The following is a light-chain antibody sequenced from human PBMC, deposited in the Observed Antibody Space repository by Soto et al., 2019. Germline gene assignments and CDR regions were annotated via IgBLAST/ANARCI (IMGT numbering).Light chain of an antibody. Sequence: TPMSQSPSTLSGPVGDRDTITCRASQTISSWLAWYQQKPGKAPKLLIYKASTLKSGVPSRFSGSGSGTEFTLTISSLQPDDFATYYCQHYNSYSEAFGQGTKVDI. J-gene: IGKJ1*01. CDR3: QHYNSYSEA. CDR2: KAS. V-gene: IGKV1-5*03. CDR1: QTISSW.